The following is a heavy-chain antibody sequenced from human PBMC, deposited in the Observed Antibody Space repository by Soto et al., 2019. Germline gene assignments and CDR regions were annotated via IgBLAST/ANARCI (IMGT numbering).Heavy chain of an antibody. CDR1: GGSISSSSYY. CDR2: IYYSGST. V-gene: IGHV4-39*01. D-gene: IGHD2-15*01. Sequence: SETLSLTCTVSGGSISSSSYYWGWIRQPPGKGLEWIGSIYYSGSTYYNPSLKSRVTISVDTSKNQFSLRLSSVTAADTAVYFCARQLGNYYYGMDVWGQGTTVTVSS. CDR3: ARQLGNYYYGMDV. J-gene: IGHJ6*02.